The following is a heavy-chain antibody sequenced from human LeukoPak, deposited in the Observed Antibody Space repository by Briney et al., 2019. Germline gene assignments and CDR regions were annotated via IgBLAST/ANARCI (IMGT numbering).Heavy chain of an antibody. J-gene: IGHJ4*02. CDR3: ARGLHSGSGGYYGGWYYFDY. D-gene: IGHD3-22*01. Sequence: SETLSLTCTVSGGSISSSSYYWGWIRQPPGKGLEWIGQINHSGSSTYNPSLKSRVTISVDTSNNQFSLEMTSVTVADTAMYYCARGLHSGSGGYYGGWYYFDYWGQGTLVTVSS. CDR1: GGSISSSSYY. V-gene: IGHV4-39*07. CDR2: INHSGSS.